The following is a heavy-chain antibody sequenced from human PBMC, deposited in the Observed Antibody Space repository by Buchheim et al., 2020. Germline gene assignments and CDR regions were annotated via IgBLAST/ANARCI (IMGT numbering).Heavy chain of an antibody. Sequence: QVQLVQSGAEVKKPGSSVKVSCKASGGTFSSYTISWVRQAPGQGLEWMGRIIPILGIANYAQKFQGRVTITADKSTSTAYMELSSLRSEDTAVYSCARDPRIHTVTTPRYHQNWFDTWGQGTL. D-gene: IGHD4-17*01. CDR1: GGTFSSYT. V-gene: IGHV1-69*08. CDR2: IIPILGIA. CDR3: ARDPRIHTVTTPRYHQNWFDT. J-gene: IGHJ5*02.